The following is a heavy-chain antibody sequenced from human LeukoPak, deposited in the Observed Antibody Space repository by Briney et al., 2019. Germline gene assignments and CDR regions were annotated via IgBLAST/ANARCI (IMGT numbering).Heavy chain of an antibody. V-gene: IGHV4-4*07. CDR1: GGSISSYY. CDR2: IYTSGST. Sequence: PSETLSLTCTVSGGSISSYYWSWIRQPAGKGLEWIGRIYTSGSTNYNPSLKSRVTMSVDTSKNQFSLKLTSVTAADTAVYYCARRGSWRGSVAFDYWGQGTLVTVSS. CDR3: ARRGSWRGSVAFDY. J-gene: IGHJ4*02. D-gene: IGHD3-10*01.